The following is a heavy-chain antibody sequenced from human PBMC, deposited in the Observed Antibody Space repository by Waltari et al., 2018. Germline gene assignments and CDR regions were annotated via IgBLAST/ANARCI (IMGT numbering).Heavy chain of an antibody. Sequence: QLRLQESGPGVVRPSEPLSLTCTVSGDSVNNTSYYWGWLRQAPKKGLEWIGSFYHGGISYHNPSLKSRVTISVDTSRNQFSLRLTSVTAADTAIYYCARGGPSLFWGQGTLVTVSS. CDR3: ARGGPSLF. CDR2: FYHGGIS. CDR1: GDSVNNTSYY. D-gene: IGHD3-16*01. V-gene: IGHV4-39*07. J-gene: IGHJ4*02.